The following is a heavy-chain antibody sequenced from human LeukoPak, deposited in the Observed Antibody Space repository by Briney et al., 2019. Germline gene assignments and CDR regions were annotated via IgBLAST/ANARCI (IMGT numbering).Heavy chain of an antibody. V-gene: IGHV1-18*01. CDR1: GYTFTSYG. D-gene: IGHD3-10*01. CDR2: ISAYNGNT. J-gene: IGHJ6*03. CDR3: ARQGDGSGSYYNTYYYMDV. Sequence: ASVKVSCKASGYTFTSYGISWVRQAPGQGLEWMGWISAYNGNTNYAQKLQGRVTMTTDTSTSTAYMELRSLRSDDTAVYYCARQGDGSGSYYNTYYYMDVWGKGTTVTVSS.